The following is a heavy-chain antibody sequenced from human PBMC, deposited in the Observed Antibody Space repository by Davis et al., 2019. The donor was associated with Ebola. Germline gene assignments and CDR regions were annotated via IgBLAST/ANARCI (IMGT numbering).Heavy chain of an antibody. V-gene: IGHV3-20*04. Sequence: GESLKISCGASGFTFDDYAMTWVRQVPGKGLEWVSGINWNGASSGYADSVKGRFTISRDNAKNSLYLQMNGLRDEDTAVYYCATDRNWDFDYWGQGTLVTVSS. D-gene: IGHD7-27*01. CDR2: INWNGASS. CDR1: GFTFDDYA. J-gene: IGHJ4*02. CDR3: ATDRNWDFDY.